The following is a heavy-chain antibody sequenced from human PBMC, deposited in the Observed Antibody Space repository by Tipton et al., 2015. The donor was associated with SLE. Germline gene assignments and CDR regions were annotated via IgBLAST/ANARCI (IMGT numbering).Heavy chain of an antibody. V-gene: IGHV4-59*01. CDR1: GGSISSYY. J-gene: IGHJ6*03. CDR3: ARGSSGYYSYYYYYMDV. D-gene: IGHD3-3*01. CDR2: IYYSGST. Sequence: TLSLTCTVSGGSISSYYWNWIRQPPGRGLEWIGYIYYSGSTNYNPSLKSRVTISVDTSKNQFSLKLSSVTAADTAVYYCARGSSGYYSYYYYYMDVWGKGTTVTVSS.